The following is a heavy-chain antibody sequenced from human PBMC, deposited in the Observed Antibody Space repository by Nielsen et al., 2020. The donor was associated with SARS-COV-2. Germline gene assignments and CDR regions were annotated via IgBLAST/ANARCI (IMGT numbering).Heavy chain of an antibody. J-gene: IGHJ5*02. CDR3: ARHVDSYDSGRSSNWFDP. CDR1: GGSISTRNSY. D-gene: IGHD6-6*01. V-gene: IGHV4-39*01. Sequence: SETLPLTCHVSGGSISTRNSYWGWIRQPPGKGLEWVGTIHSRGATYYNPSLKSRASISGDTSKNQFSLKLTSVTSADTAVYYCARHVDSYDSGRSSNWFDPWGQGTLVTVSS. CDR2: IHSRGAT.